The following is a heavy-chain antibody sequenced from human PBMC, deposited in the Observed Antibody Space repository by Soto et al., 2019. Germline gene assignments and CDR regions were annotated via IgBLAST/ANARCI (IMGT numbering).Heavy chain of an antibody. CDR3: ARDYGDYGAGYYGMDV. Sequence: SETLSLTCAVSGDSISISNWWSWVLQPPGKGLEWIGEIYHSGSTNYNPSLKSRVTISVDKSKNQFSLKLSSVTAADTAVYYCARDYGDYGAGYYGMDVWGQGTTVTVSS. J-gene: IGHJ6*02. CDR2: IYHSGST. D-gene: IGHD4-17*01. V-gene: IGHV4-4*02. CDR1: GDSISISNW.